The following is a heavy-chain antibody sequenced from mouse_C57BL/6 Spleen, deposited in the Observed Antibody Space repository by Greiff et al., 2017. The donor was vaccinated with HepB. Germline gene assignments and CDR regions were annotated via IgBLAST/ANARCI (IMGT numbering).Heavy chain of an antibody. CDR1: GYAFSSSW. D-gene: IGHD1-1*01. CDR2: IYPGDGDT. V-gene: IGHV1-82*01. CDR3: ARGPTGGGY. J-gene: IGHJ2*01. Sequence: QVQLKHSGPELVKPGASVKISCKASGYAFSSSWMNWVKQRPGKGLEWIGRIYPGDGDTNYNGKFKGKATLTADKSSSTAYMQLSSLTSEDSAVYFCARGPTGGGYWGQGTTLTVSS.